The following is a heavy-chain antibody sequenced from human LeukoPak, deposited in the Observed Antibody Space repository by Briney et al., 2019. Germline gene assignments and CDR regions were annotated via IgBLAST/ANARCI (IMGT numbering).Heavy chain of an antibody. CDR3: ARGRRYSYGYDAFDI. CDR2: INHSGST. Sequence: SETLSLTCAVYGGSFSGYYWGWIRQPPGKGLEWIGEINHSGSTNYNPSLKSRVTISVDTSKNQFSLKLSSVTAADTAVYYCARGRRYSYGYDAFDIWGQGTMVTVSS. J-gene: IGHJ3*02. D-gene: IGHD5-18*01. CDR1: GGSFSGYY. V-gene: IGHV4-34*01.